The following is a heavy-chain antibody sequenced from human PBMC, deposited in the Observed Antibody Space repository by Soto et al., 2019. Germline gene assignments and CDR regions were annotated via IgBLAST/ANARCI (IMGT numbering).Heavy chain of an antibody. CDR3: ARGYRNYYYYYYGMDV. CDR1: GFTVMSNY. V-gene: IGHV3-53*01. D-gene: IGHD4-4*01. Sequence: GGSLRLSCAASGFTVMSNYMSWVLQCPGKGLEWVSVIYSGGSTYYADSVKGRFTISRDNSKNTLYLQMNSLRAEDTAVYYCARGYRNYYYYYYGMDVWGQGTTVTVSS. J-gene: IGHJ6*02. CDR2: IYSGGST.